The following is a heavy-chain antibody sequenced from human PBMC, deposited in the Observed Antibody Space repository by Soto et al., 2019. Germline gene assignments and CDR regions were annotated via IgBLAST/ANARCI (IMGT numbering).Heavy chain of an antibody. D-gene: IGHD6-13*01. CDR3: TRARYSSSWERFDY. CDR2: INPATGTT. J-gene: IGHJ4*02. CDR1: GNTFTSYD. V-gene: IGHV1-8*01. Sequence: QVQLEQSGAEVRKPGASVRVSCKLSGNTFTSYDFNWVRQASRHGPEWMGWINPATGTTGYAPQFQGRLTLTTNTSTKTAFMELSSLRSDDTAVYYCTRARYSSSWERFDYWGQGTLVTVSS.